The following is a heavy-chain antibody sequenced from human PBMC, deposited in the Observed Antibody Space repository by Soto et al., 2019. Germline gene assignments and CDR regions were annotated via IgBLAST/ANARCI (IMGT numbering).Heavy chain of an antibody. CDR2: RSTI. CDR3: ARDGGSYYFDY. D-gene: IGHD1-26*01. CDR1: GFTFSSYS. Sequence: EVQLVESGGGLVKPGGSLRLSCAASGFTFSSYSMNWVRQAPGKGLEWVSSRSTIYYADSVQGRFTISRDNAKNSLYRQMNSLRAENTGVYYSARDGGSYYFDYWGQGTLVTVSS. V-gene: IGHV3-21*01. J-gene: IGHJ4*02.